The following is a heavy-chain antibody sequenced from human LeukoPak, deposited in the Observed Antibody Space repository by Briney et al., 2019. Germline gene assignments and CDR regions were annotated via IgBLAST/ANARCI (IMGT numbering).Heavy chain of an antibody. CDR2: ASGSGGST. CDR1: GFTFSSYS. D-gene: IGHD5-18*01. V-gene: IGHV3-23*01. J-gene: IGHJ4*02. Sequence: GGSLRLSCAASGFTFSSYSMSWFRQAPGTGLEWVSGASGSGGSTYYADSVKGRFAISRDNSKNTLYLQMNSLRAEDTAVYYCAKFVGHSYGFDYWGQGTLVTVSS. CDR3: AKFVGHSYGFDY.